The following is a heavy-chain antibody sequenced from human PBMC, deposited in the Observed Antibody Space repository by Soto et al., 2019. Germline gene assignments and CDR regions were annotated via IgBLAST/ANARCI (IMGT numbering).Heavy chain of an antibody. V-gene: IGHV1-18*01. CDR3: ARDTSNSFDY. D-gene: IGHD2-2*01. CDR1: GYTFNTYF. Sequence: HVQLVQSGGELKKPGASVKVSCNTSGYTFNTYFITWVRQAPGQGLEWMGWISPHNGNTNYAEKFQGRVTMITDTITKTAYMELRNLRFDDTAVYYCARDTSNSFDYWGQGTLVTVSS. J-gene: IGHJ4*02. CDR2: ISPHNGNT.